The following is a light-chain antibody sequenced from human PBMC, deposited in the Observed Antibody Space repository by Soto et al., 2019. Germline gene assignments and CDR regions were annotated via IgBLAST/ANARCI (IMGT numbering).Light chain of an antibody. CDR3: HQYAASPLT. CDR2: GAS. V-gene: IGKV3-20*01. Sequence: EIVLTQSPGTLSLSPGESTTLSCRASQSVGRNFLAWYQQKPGRAPRLLIHGASYRATGVPDRISGSGSETDFTLTISRLEPEDFAVYYCHQYAASPLTFGGGTKVEIK. J-gene: IGKJ4*01. CDR1: QSVGRNF.